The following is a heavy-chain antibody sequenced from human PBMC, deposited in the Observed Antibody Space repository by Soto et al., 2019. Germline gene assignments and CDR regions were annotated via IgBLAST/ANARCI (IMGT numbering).Heavy chain of an antibody. CDR3: ARHNYGSGSTYFDY. J-gene: IGHJ4*02. V-gene: IGHV4-34*01. D-gene: IGHD3-10*01. Sequence: SETLSLTCSMYGGSFNDYPWSWIRQAPGKGLEWIGEINYAGSTNYSPSTNYNPSLKSRVTISVDTSKNQFSLKLNSMTAADTAVYYCARHNYGSGSTYFDYWGQGTLVTVSS. CDR1: GGSFNDYP. CDR2: INYAGST.